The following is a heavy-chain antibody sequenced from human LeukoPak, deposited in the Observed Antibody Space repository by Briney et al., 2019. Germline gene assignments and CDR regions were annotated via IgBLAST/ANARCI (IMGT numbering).Heavy chain of an antibody. CDR2: IYTSGST. CDR3: ARADTGYSPCDY. Sequence: KPSETLSLTCTVSGGSISSYYWSWTRQPPGKGLEWIGYIYTSGSTNYNPSLKSRVTISVDTSKNQFSLKLSSVTAADTAVYYCARADTGYSPCDYWGQGTLVTVSS. D-gene: IGHD3-9*01. J-gene: IGHJ4*02. V-gene: IGHV4-4*09. CDR1: GGSISSYY.